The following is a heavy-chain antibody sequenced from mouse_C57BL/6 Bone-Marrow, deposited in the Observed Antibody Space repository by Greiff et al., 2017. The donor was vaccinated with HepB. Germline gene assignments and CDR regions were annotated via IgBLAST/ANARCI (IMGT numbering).Heavy chain of an antibody. D-gene: IGHD2-3*01. CDR2: IRLKSDNYAT. CDR3: TGKGYSWFAY. CDR1: GFTFSNYW. J-gene: IGHJ3*01. Sequence: EVQRVESGGGLVQPGGSMKLSCVASGFTFSNYWMNWVRQSPEKGLEWVAQIRLKSDNYATHYAESVKGRFTISRDDSKSSVYLQMNNLRAEDTGIYYCTGKGYSWFAYWGQGTLVTVSA. V-gene: IGHV6-3*01.